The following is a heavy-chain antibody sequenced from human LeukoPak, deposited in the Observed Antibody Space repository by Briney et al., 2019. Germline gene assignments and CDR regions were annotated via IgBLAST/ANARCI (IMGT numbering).Heavy chain of an antibody. CDR2: ISYDGSNE. J-gene: IGHJ4*02. D-gene: IGHD5-24*01. CDR1: GFTFSSYV. Sequence: PGGSLRLSCAASGFTFSSYVMHWVRQAPGKGLEWVAIISYDGSNEYYADSVKGRFTISRDNSKNTLYLQMNSLRAEDTAVYYCAKDGSPGWLQIPYYFDYWGQGTLVTVSS. CDR3: AKDGSPGWLQIPYYFDY. V-gene: IGHV3-30*04.